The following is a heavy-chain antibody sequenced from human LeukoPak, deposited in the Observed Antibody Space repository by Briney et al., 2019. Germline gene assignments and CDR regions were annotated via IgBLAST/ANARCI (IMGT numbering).Heavy chain of an antibody. Sequence: GGSLRLSCTASGFTFSSYSMNWVRQAPGKGLEWVSGISGSGGSTYYADSVKGRFTISRDNSKNTLYLQMNSLRAEDTAVYYCAKDLARVRPFDYWGQGTLVTVSS. V-gene: IGHV3-23*01. CDR2: ISGSGGST. D-gene: IGHD3-16*01. CDR3: AKDLARVRPFDY. J-gene: IGHJ4*02. CDR1: GFTFSSYS.